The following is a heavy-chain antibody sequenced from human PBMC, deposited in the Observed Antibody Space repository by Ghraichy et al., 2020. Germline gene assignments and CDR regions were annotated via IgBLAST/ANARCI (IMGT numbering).Heavy chain of an antibody. Sequence: GGSLRLSCAASGFTFSSYAMSWVRQAPGKGLEWVSAISGSGGSTYYADSVKGRFTISRDNSKNTLYLQMNSLRAEDTAVYYCAKDPDSSSWTPMPPDYWGQGTLVTVSS. J-gene: IGHJ4*02. V-gene: IGHV3-23*01. D-gene: IGHD6-13*01. CDR2: ISGSGGST. CDR3: AKDPDSSSWTPMPPDY. CDR1: GFTFSSYA.